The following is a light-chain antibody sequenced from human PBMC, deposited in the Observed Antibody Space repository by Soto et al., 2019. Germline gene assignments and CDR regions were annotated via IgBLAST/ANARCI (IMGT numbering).Light chain of an antibody. CDR3: QQYNTWTSST. V-gene: IGKV3-15*01. Sequence: EIVRTQSPVTLSLSPGERATLACRASQSVSRKLVWDQQKPGQAPRLXXYDTSTRATGIPARFSGSGSGTEVTLTIISLQSEDFAVYYCQQYNTWTSSTFGQGTRLEIK. CDR1: QSVSRK. J-gene: IGKJ5*01. CDR2: DTS.